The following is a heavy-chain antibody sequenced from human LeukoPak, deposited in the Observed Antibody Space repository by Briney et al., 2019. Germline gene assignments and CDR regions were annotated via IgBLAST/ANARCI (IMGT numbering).Heavy chain of an antibody. J-gene: IGHJ2*01. Sequence: GGSLRLSCAASGFTFSNYAMSWVRQTPGKGLEWVSAIDANDDNTYYADSVKGRFTISRDNSKSTLYLQMNSLRAGDTAIYYCAKGRRITLSQGWYFDLWGRGTLVSVSS. D-gene: IGHD3-10*02. CDR3: AKGRRITLSQGWYFDL. CDR2: IDANDDNT. V-gene: IGHV3-23*01. CDR1: GFTFSNYA.